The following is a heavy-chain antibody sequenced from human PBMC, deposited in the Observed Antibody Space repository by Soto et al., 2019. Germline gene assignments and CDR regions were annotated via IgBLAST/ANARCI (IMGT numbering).Heavy chain of an antibody. CDR3: AREQREDCSSTSCFGAIDYFDH. CDR1: GFTFSDHY. D-gene: IGHD2-2*01. V-gene: IGHV3-72*01. Sequence: EVHLVESGGGLVQPGGSLRLSCAASGFTFSDHYMDWVRQAPGKGLEWVGRSRDKPNSYTTEYAASVKGRFTISRDDSKNSLYLQMNSLETEDTAVYYCAREQREDCSSTSCFGAIDYFDHWGQGALVIVSS. J-gene: IGHJ4*02. CDR2: SRDKPNSYTT.